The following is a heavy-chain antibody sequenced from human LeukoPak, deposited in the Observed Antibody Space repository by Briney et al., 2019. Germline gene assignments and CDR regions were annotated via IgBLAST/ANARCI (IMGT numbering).Heavy chain of an antibody. V-gene: IGHV3-30*02. D-gene: IGHD6-13*01. J-gene: IGHJ4*02. Sequence: VPPGGSLRLSCAASGFTFGSYGMHWVRQAPGKGREWVAFIRYDGSNKYYADSVKGRFTISRDNSKNTLYLQMNSLRAEDTAVYYCAKGGRYSSSLLDYWGQGTLVTVSS. CDR3: AKGGRYSSSLLDY. CDR2: IRYDGSNK. CDR1: GFTFGSYG.